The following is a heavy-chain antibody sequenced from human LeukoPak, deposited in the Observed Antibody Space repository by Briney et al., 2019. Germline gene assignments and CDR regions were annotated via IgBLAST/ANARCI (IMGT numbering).Heavy chain of an antibody. CDR3: ARRLQRHFDY. CDR1: GYSFTSYW. J-gene: IGHJ4*02. V-gene: IGHV5-10-1*01. CDR2: IDPSDSYT. D-gene: IGHD2-15*01. Sequence: GGSLKISCKGSGYSFTSYWISWVRQMPGKGLEWMGRIDPSDSYTNYSPSFQGHVTISVDKSISTVYLQWSSLKASDTAMYYCARRLQRHFDYWGQGTLVTVSS.